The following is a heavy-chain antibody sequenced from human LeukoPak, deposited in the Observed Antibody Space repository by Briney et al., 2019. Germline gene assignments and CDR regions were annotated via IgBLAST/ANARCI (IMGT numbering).Heavy chain of an antibody. CDR3: ARGRRGTYGHLWYFDL. D-gene: IGHD1-26*01. J-gene: IGHJ2*01. Sequence: PSETLSLTRTLSGDSPISYSWSWLRPPAGKGVEWMGRFYAGGMTDDNPSRDSRGTMSLDTSKNQFSLWLTTVTAADTATYSCARGRRGTYGHLWYFDLWGRGTLVTVSS. CDR1: GDSPISYS. CDR2: FYAGGMT. V-gene: IGHV4-4*07.